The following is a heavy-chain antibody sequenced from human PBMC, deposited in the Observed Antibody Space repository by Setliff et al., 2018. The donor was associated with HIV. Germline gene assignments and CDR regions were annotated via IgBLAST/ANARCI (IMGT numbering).Heavy chain of an antibody. CDR3: ARQPLYNDYDWRYYYFDY. Sequence: PSETLSLTCTVSGGSIDSSDYYWGWIRQPPGKGLEWIGCIYYSGRSMYNPSLRSRVTISVDTSKNQFSLKLRSVTAADTAVYYCARQPLYNDYDWRYYYFDYWGQGSLVTVSS. CDR1: GGSIDSSDYY. J-gene: IGHJ4*02. D-gene: IGHD5-12*01. CDR2: IYYSGRS. V-gene: IGHV4-39*01.